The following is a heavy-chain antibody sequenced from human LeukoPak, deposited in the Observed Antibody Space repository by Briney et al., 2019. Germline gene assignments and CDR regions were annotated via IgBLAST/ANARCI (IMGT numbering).Heavy chain of an antibody. CDR2: IYSGGST. CDR1: GFTVSSNY. J-gene: IGHJ4*02. D-gene: IGHD6-6*01. CDR3: ARDSVAALDY. V-gene: IGHV3-66*02. Sequence: GGSLRLSCAASGFTVSSNYMSWVSQAPGKELEWVSVIYSGGSTYYADSVKGRFTIFTDNAKNTLYLQMNSLRAEDTAVYYCARDSVAALDYWGQGTLVTVSS.